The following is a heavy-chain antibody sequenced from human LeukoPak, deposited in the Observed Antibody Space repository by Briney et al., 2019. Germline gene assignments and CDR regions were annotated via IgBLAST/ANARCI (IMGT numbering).Heavy chain of an antibody. J-gene: IGHJ4*02. D-gene: IGHD3-10*01. CDR1: GFTFSSYG. Sequence: GGSLRLSCAASGFTFSSYGMHWVRQAPGKGLEWVAVISYDGSNKYYADSVKGRFAISRDNSKNTLYLQMNSLRAEDTAVYYCARESGHIDYWGQGTLVTVSS. V-gene: IGHV3-30*03. CDR3: ARESGHIDY. CDR2: ISYDGSNK.